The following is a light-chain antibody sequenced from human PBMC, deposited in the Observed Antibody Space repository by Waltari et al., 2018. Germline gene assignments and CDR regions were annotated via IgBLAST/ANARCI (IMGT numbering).Light chain of an antibody. CDR2: DAA. CDR1: QSVGRA. Sequence: VLTHSPGTLSLSPGERATLSCRASQSVGRALAWYQQKPGQAPRLLIFDAAIRATGVPDGFIGSRSGTEFGLTISRLEPAEVAAYNCQHYVRLPVTFGQGTKVE. J-gene: IGKJ1*01. CDR3: QHYVRLPVT. V-gene: IGKV3-20*01.